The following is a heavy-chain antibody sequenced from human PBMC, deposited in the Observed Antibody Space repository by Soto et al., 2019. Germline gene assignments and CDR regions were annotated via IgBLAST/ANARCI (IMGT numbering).Heavy chain of an antibody. CDR2: INAGNGNT. CDR1: GYSFSTYA. V-gene: IGHV1-3*01. J-gene: IGHJ6*02. CDR3: ARDCPVIVLVPAAIWPHYYYGMDV. Sequence: ASVKVSCKASGYSFSTYAMHWVRQAPGQRLEWMGWINAGNGNTNYAQKLQGRVTMTTDTSTSTAYMELRSLRSDDTAVYYCARDCPVIVLVPAAIWPHYYYGMDVWGQGTTVTVSS. D-gene: IGHD2-2*02.